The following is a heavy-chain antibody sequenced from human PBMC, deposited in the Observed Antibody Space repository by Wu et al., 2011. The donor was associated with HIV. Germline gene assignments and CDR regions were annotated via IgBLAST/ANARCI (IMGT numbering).Heavy chain of an antibody. J-gene: IGHJ5*02. Sequence: KPGSSVKVSCKTSGGSFSSYAIIWVRQAPGQGLEWMGGIIPIFGTANYAQKLQGRVTITTDESTSTAYMELSRLRSEDTAVYYCARGLRGRGYQLTEWFDPWGQGTLVTVSS. V-gene: IGHV1-69*05. CDR1: GGSFSSYA. CDR2: IIPIFGTA. CDR3: ARGLRGRGYQLTEWFDP. D-gene: IGHD2-2*01.